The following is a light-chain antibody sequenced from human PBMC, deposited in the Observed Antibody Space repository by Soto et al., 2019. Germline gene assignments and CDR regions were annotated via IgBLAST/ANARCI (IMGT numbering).Light chain of an antibody. Sequence: DIQMTQSPSSLSASVGDRVTITCRASQSITDYLNWYQQKPGKAPKLLIYAASSLQSGVPSRFSASGSGTEFTLTISSLQPEDFATYYCQQSYSTPITFGQGTRREIK. J-gene: IGKJ5*01. V-gene: IGKV1-39*01. CDR3: QQSYSTPIT. CDR1: QSITDY. CDR2: AAS.